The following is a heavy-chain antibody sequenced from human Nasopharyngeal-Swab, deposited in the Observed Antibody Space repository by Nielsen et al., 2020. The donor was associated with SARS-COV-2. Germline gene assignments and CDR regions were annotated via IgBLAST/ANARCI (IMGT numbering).Heavy chain of an antibody. J-gene: IGHJ4*02. CDR1: GFTFSSYW. CDR2: INNDGSVT. V-gene: IGHV3-74*01. CDR3: AKYVGSSSYGLDS. D-gene: IGHD2-2*01. Sequence: GESLKISCAASGFTFSSYWMHWVRQAPGKGLVWVSRINNDGSVTNYADSVKGRLTISRDNAKNTLYLQMNSLRAEDTAMYYCAKYVGSSSYGLDSWGQGTLVTGSS.